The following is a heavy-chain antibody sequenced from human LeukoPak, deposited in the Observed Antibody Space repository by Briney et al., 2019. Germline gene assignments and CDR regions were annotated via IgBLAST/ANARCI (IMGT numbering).Heavy chain of an antibody. V-gene: IGHV4-59*01. CDR3: ARDNGPFYGSGSWDWSDP. CDR1: GDSISRYY. Sequence: SETLSLTCTVSGDSISRYYWSWIRQPPGKGLEWIGYIYYSGSTKYNPSLKTRVTISVDTSRNQFSLKLSYVAAADTAIYYCARDNGPFYGSGSWDWSDPWGQGSLVTVFS. D-gene: IGHD3-10*01. J-gene: IGHJ5*02. CDR2: IYYSGST.